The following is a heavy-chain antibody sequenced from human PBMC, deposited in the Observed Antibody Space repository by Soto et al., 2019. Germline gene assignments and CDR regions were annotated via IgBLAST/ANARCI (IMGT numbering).Heavy chain of an antibody. D-gene: IGHD3-9*01. J-gene: IGHJ6*02. CDR3: ASLTTYYDILTGYKTPMGYYYGMDV. Sequence: ASVKVSCKASGYPFTGYYMHWVRQAPGQGLEWMGWINPNSGGTNYAQKFQGRVTMTRDTSISTAYMELSRLRSDDTAVYYCASLTTYYDILTGYKTPMGYYYGMDVWGQGTTVTVSS. CDR2: INPNSGGT. V-gene: IGHV1-2*02. CDR1: GYPFTGYY.